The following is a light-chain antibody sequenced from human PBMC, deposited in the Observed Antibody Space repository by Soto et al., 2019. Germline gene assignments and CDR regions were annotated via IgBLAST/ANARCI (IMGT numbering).Light chain of an antibody. Sequence: QSVLTQPPSVSEAPGQRVTISCSGSNVGNKPVNWYQQLPGKAPKLLLYYDDMLSSGVSDRFSGSKSGTSASLAIRGLQNDDEGDYACALWDDSVDGWVFGGGTKLTVL. V-gene: IGLV1-36*01. CDR2: YDD. J-gene: IGLJ3*02. CDR1: NVGNKP. CDR3: ALWDDSVDGWV.